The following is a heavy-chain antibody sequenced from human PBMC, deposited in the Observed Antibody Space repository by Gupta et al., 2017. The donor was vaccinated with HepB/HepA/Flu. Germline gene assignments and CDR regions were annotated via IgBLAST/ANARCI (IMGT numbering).Heavy chain of an antibody. CDR3: ARHLPQRVGHLDS. V-gene: IGHV4-59*08. Sequence: QVQLQESGPGLVKPSETLSLNCSVPGGSISGSYWSWIRQPPGKGLEWIGYISNTGKSNYNPSLKSRVTISVDTSKNRISLNLTSVTATDTALYFCARHLPQRVGHLDSWGQGTLVAVSS. J-gene: IGHJ4*02. CDR2: ISNTGKS. CDR1: GGSISGSY. D-gene: IGHD3/OR15-3a*01.